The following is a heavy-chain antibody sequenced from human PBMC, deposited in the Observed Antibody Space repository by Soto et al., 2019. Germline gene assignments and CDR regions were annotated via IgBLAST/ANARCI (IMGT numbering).Heavy chain of an antibody. CDR2: ISAYNGNT. CDR3: ASSDCTNGVCPPIGFYY. V-gene: IGHV1-18*01. CDR1: GYTFTSYG. D-gene: IGHD2-8*01. J-gene: IGHJ4*02. Sequence: ASVKVSCKASGYTFTSYGISWVRQAPGQGLEWMGWISAYNGNTNYAQKLQGRVTMTTDTSTSAAYVELRSLRSDDTAVYYCASSDCTNGVCPPIGFYYWGQATLVTVSS.